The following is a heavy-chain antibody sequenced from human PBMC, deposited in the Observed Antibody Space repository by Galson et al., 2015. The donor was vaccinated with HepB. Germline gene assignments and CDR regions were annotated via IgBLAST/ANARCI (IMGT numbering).Heavy chain of an antibody. V-gene: IGHV1-18*01. J-gene: IGHJ4*02. Sequence: SVKVSCKASGYTFNKYGISWVRQAPGQGLEWMGWISAENGNTKYAQKLQGRVTMTTDTSTTTAYMELRRLRSDDTAVCYCARSARYFGSGSYYDYWGQGTLVTVSS. CDR3: ARSARYFGSGSYYDY. D-gene: IGHD3-10*01. CDR2: ISAENGNT. CDR1: GYTFNKYG.